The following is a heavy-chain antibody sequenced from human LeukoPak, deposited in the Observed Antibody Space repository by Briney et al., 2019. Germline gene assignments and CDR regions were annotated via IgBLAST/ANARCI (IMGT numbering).Heavy chain of an antibody. D-gene: IGHD2-2*01. CDR3: AKDEVVPGYYYTDV. Sequence: GRPLRLSCAVSGFTFSDYEVHWVRQAPGKGLEWVAFIRYDGGNTYYADSVKGRFTISRDNSKNTMYLQMNSLNAEDTAVYYCAKDEVVPGYYYTDVWGRGTTVTISS. J-gene: IGHJ6*03. CDR2: IRYDGGNT. CDR1: GFTFSDYE. V-gene: IGHV3-30*02.